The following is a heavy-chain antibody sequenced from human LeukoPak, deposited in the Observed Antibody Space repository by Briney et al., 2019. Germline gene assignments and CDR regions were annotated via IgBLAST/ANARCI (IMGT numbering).Heavy chain of an antibody. D-gene: IGHD6-19*01. J-gene: IGHJ4*02. Sequence: SVKVSCKASGGTFSSYAISWVRQAPGQGLEWMGGIIPIFGTANYAQKFQGRVTITADESTSTAYMELSSLRSEDTAVYYCARVMGSGWYVDYFDYWGQGTLVTVSS. CDR3: ARVMGSGWYVDYFDY. CDR1: GGTFSSYA. V-gene: IGHV1-69*13. CDR2: IIPIFGTA.